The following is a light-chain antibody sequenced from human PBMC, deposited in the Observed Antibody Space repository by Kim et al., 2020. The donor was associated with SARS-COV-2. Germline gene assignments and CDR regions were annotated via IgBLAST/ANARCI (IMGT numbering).Light chain of an antibody. Sequence: SASVGDRVTFNCRASQSVSRSLAWYQQKPGKAPKLLISDASDLKSGVPSRFSGSGSGTQFTLTISSLQPDDFATYFCQQYNSYSQSFGQGTKLEI. V-gene: IGKV1-5*01. CDR3: QQYNSYSQS. J-gene: IGKJ2*01. CDR1: QSVSRS. CDR2: DAS.